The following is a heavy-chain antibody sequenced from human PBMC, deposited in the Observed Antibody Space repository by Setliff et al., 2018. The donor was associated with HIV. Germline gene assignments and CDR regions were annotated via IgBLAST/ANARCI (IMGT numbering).Heavy chain of an antibody. D-gene: IGHD3-22*01. CDR2: ISYDGSYI. CDR1: GFTFSDFA. CDR3: ARDLYYDNSAGDGFDM. J-gene: IGHJ3*02. Sequence: GGSLRLSCAASGFTFSDFAMHWVRQAPGKGLEWVAFISYDGSYIYYADSMKGRFTISRDNSKNTLYLQMNSLTAEDTAVYYCARDLYYDNSAGDGFDMWGQGTMVTVSS. V-gene: IGHV3-30*07.